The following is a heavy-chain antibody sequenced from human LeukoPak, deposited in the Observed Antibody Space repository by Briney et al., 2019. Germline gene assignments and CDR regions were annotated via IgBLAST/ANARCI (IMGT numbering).Heavy chain of an antibody. CDR2: ISYDGSNK. J-gene: IGHJ4*02. CDR3: ARAEGYYYDSSGYSH. Sequence: GGSLRLSCAASGFTFSSYAMHWVRQAPGKGLEWVAVISYDGSNKYYADSAKGRFTISRDNSKNTLYLQMNSLRAEDTAVYYCARAEGYYYDSSGYSHWGQGTLVTVSS. D-gene: IGHD3-22*01. V-gene: IGHV3-30*04. CDR1: GFTFSSYA.